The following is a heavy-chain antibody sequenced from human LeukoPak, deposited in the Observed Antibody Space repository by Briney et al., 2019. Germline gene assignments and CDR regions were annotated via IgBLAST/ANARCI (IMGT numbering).Heavy chain of an antibody. V-gene: IGHV3-15*01. Sequence: PGGSLRLSCVASGFTFSNAWMAWVRQAPGKGLEWVGRIKSKTNGGTTDYPAPVKGRFTISRDDSKNTLYLQMNSLKIEDTAVYYCTTEYSSSYNWFNPWGQGTLVTVSS. D-gene: IGHD6-6*01. CDR2: IKSKTNGGTT. CDR1: GFTFSNAW. CDR3: TTEYSSSYNWFNP. J-gene: IGHJ5*02.